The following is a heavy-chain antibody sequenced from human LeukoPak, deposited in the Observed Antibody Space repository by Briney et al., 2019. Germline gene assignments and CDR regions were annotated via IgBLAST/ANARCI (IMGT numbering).Heavy chain of an antibody. CDR2: INPDSGGT. J-gene: IGHJ4*02. Sequence: ASVKVSCKASGYTFTGYYMHWVRQAPGQGLEWMGRINPDSGGTNYAQKFQGRVTMTRDTSISTAYMELSRLRSDDTAVYYCARSRGESIAAAGNPFDYWGQGTLVTVSS. V-gene: IGHV1-2*06. D-gene: IGHD6-13*01. CDR3: ARSRGESIAAAGNPFDY. CDR1: GYTFTGYY.